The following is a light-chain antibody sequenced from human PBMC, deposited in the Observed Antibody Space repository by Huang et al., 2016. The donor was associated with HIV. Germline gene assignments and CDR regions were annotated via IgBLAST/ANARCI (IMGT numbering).Light chain of an antibody. CDR1: QAIDKY. J-gene: IGKJ2*01. V-gene: IGKV1-39*01. Sequence: DIQMTQFPTSLSASVEDRVTITCRAGQAIDKYVNWYQQKSGRAPRPLIDGASKLQSGVPSRFSGIASGTHFSLTINSLQPDDSAIYYWQQSYRTPRTFGQGTNLEI. CDR2: GAS. CDR3: QQSYRTPRT.